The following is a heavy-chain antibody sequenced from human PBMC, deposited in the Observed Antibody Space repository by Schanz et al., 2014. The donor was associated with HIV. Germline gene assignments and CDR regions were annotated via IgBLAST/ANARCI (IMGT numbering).Heavy chain of an antibody. CDR1: GFTVSNNY. D-gene: IGHD6-19*01. V-gene: IGHV3-53*01. J-gene: IGHJ4*02. CDR3: ARASGWRSFDY. Sequence: EVQLVESGGGLIQPGGSLRLSCAASGFTVSNNYMSWVRQAPGKGLEWVSLIYTSGSTFYADTVKGRFTISRDNSTNTLYLLINSLKAEDTAVYYCARASGWRSFDYWGQGTLVTVSS. CDR2: IYTSGST.